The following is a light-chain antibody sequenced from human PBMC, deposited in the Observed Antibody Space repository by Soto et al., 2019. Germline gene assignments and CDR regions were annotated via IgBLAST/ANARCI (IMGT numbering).Light chain of an antibody. Sequence: DMDLSQCPGTLSLSPGEGATLSCRASQSVSSSYIDWYQQRPGQTPSLLIYGASTRATGIPDRFSGSGSGTDFTLTISSLEPEDFAVYYCQQYGSSPQDTFGQGTKVDIK. V-gene: IGKV3-20*01. J-gene: IGKJ1*01. CDR3: QQYGSSPQDT. CDR1: QSVSSSY. CDR2: GAS.